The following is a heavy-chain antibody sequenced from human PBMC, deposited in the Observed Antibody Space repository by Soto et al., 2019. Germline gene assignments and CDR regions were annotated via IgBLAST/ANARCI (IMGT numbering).Heavy chain of an antibody. Sequence: GASVKVSCKASGGGNLRDYRTTRVRRAPGQGLEWMGGIIPKLGSANYAQKFQGRVTITADESTSTAYMELSSLRSEDTAVYYCARSLITMIVVVITSPYYYGMDVWGQGTTVTVSS. CDR1: GGGNLRDYR. CDR3: ARSLITMIVVVITSPYYYGMDV. D-gene: IGHD3-22*01. J-gene: IGHJ6*02. CDR2: IIPKLGSA. V-gene: IGHV1-69*13.